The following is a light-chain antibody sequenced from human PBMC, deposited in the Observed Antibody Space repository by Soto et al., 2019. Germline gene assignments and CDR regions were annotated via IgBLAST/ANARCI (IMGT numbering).Light chain of an antibody. Sequence: EIVLTQSPGTLSLSPGEEATLSCRASQSVDSNYLAWYQQKPGQTPRLIIYGASGRADGIPHRFSGSGFGTDFTLTISKVEPEDFAVYYCQQYGTPRSVTLGQATRLEIK. CDR2: GAS. J-gene: IGKJ5*01. CDR3: QQYGTPRSVT. CDR1: QSVDSNY. V-gene: IGKV3-20*01.